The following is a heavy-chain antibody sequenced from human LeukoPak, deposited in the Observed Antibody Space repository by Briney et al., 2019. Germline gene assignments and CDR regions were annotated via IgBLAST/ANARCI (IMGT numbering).Heavy chain of an antibody. Sequence: ASVKVSCKASGYTFTGYYMHWVRQAPGQGLEWMGWINPNSGGTNYAQRFQGRVTMTRDTSISTAYMELSRLRSDDTAVYYCARDRYTMVRGGHYYGMDVWGQGTTVTVSS. V-gene: IGHV1-2*02. D-gene: IGHD3-10*01. J-gene: IGHJ6*02. CDR1: GYTFTGYY. CDR3: ARDRYTMVRGGHYYGMDV. CDR2: INPNSGGT.